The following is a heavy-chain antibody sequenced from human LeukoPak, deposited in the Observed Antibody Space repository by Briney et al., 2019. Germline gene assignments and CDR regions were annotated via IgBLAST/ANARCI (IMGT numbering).Heavy chain of an antibody. J-gene: IGHJ4*02. CDR3: ARDLMIPTMIVGGNYFDY. D-gene: IGHD3-22*01. CDR2: IYYSGST. CDR1: GGSISSSSYY. Sequence: SETLSLTCTVSGGSISSSSYYWGWIRQPPGKGLEWIGSIYYSGSTYYNPSLKSRVTISVDTSKNQFSLKLSSVTAADTAVYYCARDLMIPTMIVGGNYFDYWGQGTLVTVSS. V-gene: IGHV4-39*07.